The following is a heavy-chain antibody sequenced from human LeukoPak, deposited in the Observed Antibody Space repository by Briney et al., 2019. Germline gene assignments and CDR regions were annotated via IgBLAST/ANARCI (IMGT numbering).Heavy chain of an antibody. J-gene: IGHJ4*02. D-gene: IGHD3-9*01. CDR1: GFTFSDYY. CDR2: ISSSGSTI. CDR3: ARDRPQNPVLRYFDWSTGPDY. V-gene: IGHV3-11*01. Sequence: GGSLRLSCAASGFTFSDYYMSWIRQAPGKGLEWVSYISSSGSTIYYADSVKGRFTISRDNAKNSLYLQMNSLRAEDTAVYYCARDRPQNPVLRYFDWSTGPDYWGQGTLVTVSS.